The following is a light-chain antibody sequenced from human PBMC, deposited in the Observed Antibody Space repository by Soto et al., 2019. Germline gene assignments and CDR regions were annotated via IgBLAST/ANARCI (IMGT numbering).Light chain of an antibody. CDR3: QQYGSSYT. Sequence: ENVLTQSPGTLSLSPGERATLSCRASQSVRTNDLAWYQQKPGQAPRLLVYGASNRVPGIPDRFSGSGSGTDFTLTSSRLEPEDFVVYYCQQYGSSYTFGQGAKLEIK. CDR1: QSVRTND. J-gene: IGKJ2*01. V-gene: IGKV3-20*01. CDR2: GAS.